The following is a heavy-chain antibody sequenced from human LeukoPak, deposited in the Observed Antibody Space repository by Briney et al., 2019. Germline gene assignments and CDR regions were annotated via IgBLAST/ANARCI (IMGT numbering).Heavy chain of an antibody. CDR1: GGSISSGSYY. D-gene: IGHD1-1*01. CDR3: ARCRRGYRANIYYMDV. Sequence: SETLSLTCTVSGGSISSGSYYWSWIRQPAGKGLEWIGRIYTSGSTNYNPSLKSRVTISVDTSKNQFSLKLSSVTAADTAVYYCARCRRGYRANIYYMDVWGKGTTVTVSS. CDR2: IYTSGST. J-gene: IGHJ6*03. V-gene: IGHV4-61*02.